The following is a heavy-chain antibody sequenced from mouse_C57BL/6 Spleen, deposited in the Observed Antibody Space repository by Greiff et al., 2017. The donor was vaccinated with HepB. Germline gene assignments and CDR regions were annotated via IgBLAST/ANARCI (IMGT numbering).Heavy chain of an antibody. D-gene: IGHD1-1*01. CDR3: ALYYYGRSPWCAY. CDR1: GYSITSGYS. Sequence: VQLQQSGPGLVQPSQSLSLTCSVTGYSITSGYSWNWIRQFPGNKLAWMGYISYDGSNNYNPSLTNRISITRDTSKNQFFLKLNSVTTEDTATYYGALYYYGRSPWCAYGGQGTLVTVSA. J-gene: IGHJ3*01. CDR2: ISYDGSN. V-gene: IGHV3-6*01.